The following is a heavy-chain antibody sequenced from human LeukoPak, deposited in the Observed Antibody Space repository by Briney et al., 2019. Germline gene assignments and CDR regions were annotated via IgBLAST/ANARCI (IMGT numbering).Heavy chain of an antibody. V-gene: IGHV1-2*02. CDR2: INPSSGGT. D-gene: IGHD2-2*01. J-gene: IGHJ4*02. CDR1: GYTFTDYY. Sequence: ASVKVSCKASGYTFTDYYMHWVRQAPGQGLEWMGWINPSSGGTNYQGRVTVTRDTSISTAYMELSRLRSDDTAVYYCARGSYCSSTSCLVHTGDYWGQGTLVTVSS. CDR3: ARGSYCSSTSCLVHTGDY.